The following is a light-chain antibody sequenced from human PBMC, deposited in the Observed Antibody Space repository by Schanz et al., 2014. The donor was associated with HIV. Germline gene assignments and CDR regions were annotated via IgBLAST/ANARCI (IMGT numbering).Light chain of an antibody. CDR2: DTS. Sequence: QAVVTQEPSLTVSPGGTVTLTCGSSTGAVTSGHYPYWFQQKPGQAPRTLIYDTSNKHSWTPARFSGSLLGGKAALTLSGAQHEDEAEYYCLLSYSGARSYVVFGGGTKLTVL. CDR3: LLSYSGARSYVV. CDR1: TGAVTSGHY. V-gene: IGLV7-46*01. J-gene: IGLJ2*01.